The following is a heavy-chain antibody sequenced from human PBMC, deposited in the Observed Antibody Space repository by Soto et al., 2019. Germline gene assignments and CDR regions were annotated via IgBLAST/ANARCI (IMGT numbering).Heavy chain of an antibody. CDR1: GGTFSRHA. Sequence: QVQLVQSGAEVRKPGSSVKVSCKASGGTFSRHAISWVRQAPGQGLEWMGGIIPIFGTANHAQKFQGRVTINADESTSPVYMELSSLRSEDTAMYYCARGWGYDSNDYYYAYWGQGTLVIVSS. CDR2: IIPIFGTA. D-gene: IGHD3-22*01. CDR3: ARGWGYDSNDYYYAY. J-gene: IGHJ4*02. V-gene: IGHV1-69*01.